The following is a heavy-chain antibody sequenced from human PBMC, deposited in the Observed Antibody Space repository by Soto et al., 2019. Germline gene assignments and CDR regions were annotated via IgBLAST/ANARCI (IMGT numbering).Heavy chain of an antibody. V-gene: IGHV3-9*01. Sequence: EVQLVESGGGLVQPGRSLRLSCAASGFTFDDYAMHWVRQAPGKGLEWVSGISWNSGSIGYADSVKGRFTISRDNAKNSLYLQMNSLRAEDTALYYCAKARGFSGWKHHFDYWGQGTLVTVSS. J-gene: IGHJ4*02. CDR1: GFTFDDYA. CDR2: ISWNSGSI. D-gene: IGHD6-19*01. CDR3: AKARGFSGWKHHFDY.